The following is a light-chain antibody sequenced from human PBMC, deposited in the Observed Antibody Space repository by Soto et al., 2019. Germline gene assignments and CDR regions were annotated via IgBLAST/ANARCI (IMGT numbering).Light chain of an antibody. CDR3: CSYTSTHTRV. CDR2: DVN. CDR1: SSDGGSYNY. V-gene: IGLV2-14*01. J-gene: IGLJ1*01. Sequence: QPGLSQPASVSASPGNSITISCTGTSSDGGSYNYVSWYQHHPGKAPKLIIYDVNSRPSGLSNRFSGSKSGNTASLTISGLQNEEEADYFCCSYTSTHTRVFGTGTKVTVL.